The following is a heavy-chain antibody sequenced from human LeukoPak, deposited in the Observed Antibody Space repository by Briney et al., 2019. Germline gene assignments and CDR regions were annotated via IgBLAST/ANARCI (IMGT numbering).Heavy chain of an antibody. Sequence: GGSLRLSCAASGFTFSSCAMSWVRQAPGKGLEWVSAISGSGGSTYYADSVKGRFTISRDNSKNTLYLQMNSLRAEDTAVYYCANLIWSGYDYDYWGQGTLVTVSS. J-gene: IGHJ4*02. D-gene: IGHD5-12*01. CDR3: ANLIWSGYDYDY. V-gene: IGHV3-23*01. CDR2: ISGSGGST. CDR1: GFTFSSCA.